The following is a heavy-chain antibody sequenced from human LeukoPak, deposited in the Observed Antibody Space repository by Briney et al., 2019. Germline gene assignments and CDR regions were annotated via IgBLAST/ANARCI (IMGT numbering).Heavy chain of an antibody. J-gene: IGHJ4*02. Sequence: LGGSLRLSCAASGFTFSSYAMSWVRQAPGKGLEWVSTISGGGGSTSYADSVRGRFTISRDNSKNTLYLQMNSLRAEDTAVYYCARRGQQLNYWGQGTLVTVSS. V-gene: IGHV3-23*01. CDR3: ARRGQQLNY. D-gene: IGHD6-13*01. CDR1: GFTFSSYA. CDR2: ISGGGGST.